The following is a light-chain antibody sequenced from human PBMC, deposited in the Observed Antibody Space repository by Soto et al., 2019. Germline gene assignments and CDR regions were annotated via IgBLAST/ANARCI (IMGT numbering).Light chain of an antibody. CDR1: SSDVGGYEY. V-gene: IGLV2-14*03. Sequence: QSVLTQPAYVSGSPGQSITISCTGTSSDVGGYEYVSWYQQHPGKAPKLMIYDVNNRPSGVSTRFSASKSGNTTSLTISGLQAEDEADYYCCSFSSITTRIFGGGTKLTVL. J-gene: IGLJ2*01. CDR2: DVN. CDR3: CSFSSITTRI.